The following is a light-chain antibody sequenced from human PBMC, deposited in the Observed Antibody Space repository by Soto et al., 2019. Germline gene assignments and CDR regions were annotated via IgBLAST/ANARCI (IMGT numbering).Light chain of an antibody. V-gene: IGKV3-20*01. CDR1: QSVSSCY. Sequence: EIVLTQSPGTLSLSPGERATLSCRASQSVSSCYLAWYQQKPGQAPRLLIYGASSRATGIPDRFSGSGSGTDFTLTISSLEPEDFAVYYCQQYGRSPLTFGGGTKVEIK. CDR3: QQYGRSPLT. J-gene: IGKJ4*01. CDR2: GAS.